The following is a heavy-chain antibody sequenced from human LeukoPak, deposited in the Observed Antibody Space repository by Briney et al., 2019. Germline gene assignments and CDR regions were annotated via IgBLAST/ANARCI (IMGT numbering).Heavy chain of an antibody. J-gene: IGHJ4*02. CDR2: ISRSGRTI. D-gene: IGHD4-17*01. CDR3: ARDRYYGDQTQVDY. V-gene: IGHV3-48*03. CDR1: GFTFSGYE. Sequence: GGSLRLSCAASGFTFSGYEMNWVRQAPGKGLEWVSYISRSGRTIYDADSVKGRFTISRDNAKNSLYLQMNSLRAEDTAVYYCARDRYYGDQTQVDYWGQGTLVTVSS.